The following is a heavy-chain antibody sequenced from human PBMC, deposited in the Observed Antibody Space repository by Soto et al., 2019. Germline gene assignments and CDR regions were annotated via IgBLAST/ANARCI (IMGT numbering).Heavy chain of an antibody. CDR3: ARCIFLYYYYYMDV. V-gene: IGHV3-30-3*01. CDR2: ISNDGSNK. J-gene: IGHJ6*03. Sequence: GGSLRLSCAASGFTFSSYAMHWVRQAPGKGLEWVAVISNDGSNKYYADSVKGRFTISRDNAKNSLYLQMNSLRAEDTAVYYCARCIFLYYYYYMDVWGKGTTVTVSS. CDR1: GFTFSSYA.